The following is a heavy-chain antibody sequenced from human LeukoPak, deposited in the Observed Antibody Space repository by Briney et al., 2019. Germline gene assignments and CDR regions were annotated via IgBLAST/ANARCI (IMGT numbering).Heavy chain of an antibody. CDR3: ARDRKWLPSSHGMDV. J-gene: IGHJ6*02. CDR2: IGGSGGKT. V-gene: IGHV3-23*01. CDR1: GFTFRNYA. D-gene: IGHD5-12*01. Sequence: GGSLRLSCAASGFTFRNYALIWVRQAPGKGLEWVSGIGGSGGKTYYADSVKGRFTISRDNSKNTLYLQMNSLRAEDTAVYYCARDRKWLPSSHGMDVWGQGTTVTVSS.